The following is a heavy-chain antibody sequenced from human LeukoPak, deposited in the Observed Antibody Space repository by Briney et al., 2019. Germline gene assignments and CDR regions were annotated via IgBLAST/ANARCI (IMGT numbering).Heavy chain of an antibody. CDR1: GGSFSGYY. D-gene: IGHD6-19*01. Sequence: PSETLSLTCAVYGGSFSGYYWSWIRQPPGKGLEWIGEINHSGSTNYNPSLKSRVTISVDTSKNQFSLKLSSVTAADTAVYYCARGVENTKRQWPRSRLGKWFDPWGQGTLVTVSS. J-gene: IGHJ5*02. CDR3: ARGVENTKRQWPRSRLGKWFDP. V-gene: IGHV4-34*01. CDR2: INHSGST.